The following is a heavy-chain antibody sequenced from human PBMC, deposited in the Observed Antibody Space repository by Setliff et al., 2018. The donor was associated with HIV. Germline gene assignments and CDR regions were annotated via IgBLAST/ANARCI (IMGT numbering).Heavy chain of an antibody. CDR2: IHYSGNT. V-gene: IGHV4-31*03. J-gene: IGHJ4*02. CDR3: ARGGLGVVTSFDS. D-gene: IGHD3-3*01. CDR1: GGSISSGGYY. Sequence: SETLSLTCTVSGGSISSGGYYWSWIRQHPGKGLEWIGYIHYSGNTYNNPSLNSRISISVDMSKNKFSLKLSSLTAADTAVYYCARGGLGVVTSFDSWGRGTLVTVSS.